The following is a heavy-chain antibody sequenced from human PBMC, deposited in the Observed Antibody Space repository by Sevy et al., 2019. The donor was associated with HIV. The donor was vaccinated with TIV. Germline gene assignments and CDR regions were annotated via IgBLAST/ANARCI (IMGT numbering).Heavy chain of an antibody. J-gene: IGHJ6*02. CDR1: GFMFSDYH. CDR3: ARAWFGEADGMDV. Sequence: GGSLRLSCAASGFMFSDYHMSWIRQAPGKGLEWISYMSNSGTTIYYEESVKGRFSISRDNAEKSLYLQMNSLRAEDTAVYYCARAWFGEADGMDVWGQGTTVTVSS. D-gene: IGHD3-10*01. CDR2: MSNSGTTI. V-gene: IGHV3-11*01.